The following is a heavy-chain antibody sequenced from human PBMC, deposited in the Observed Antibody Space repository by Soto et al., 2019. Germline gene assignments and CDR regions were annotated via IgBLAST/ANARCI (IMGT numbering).Heavy chain of an antibody. CDR1: GGTFGSYA. V-gene: IGHV1-69*01. CDR2: IIPIFGTA. J-gene: IGHJ6*02. CDR3: ARGGSYYGMDV. Sequence: SVKVSCKASGGTFGSYAISWVRQAPVQGLEWMGGIIPIFGTANYAQKFQGRVTITADESTSTAYMELSSLRSEDTAVYYCARGGSYYGMDVWGQGTTVTVSS.